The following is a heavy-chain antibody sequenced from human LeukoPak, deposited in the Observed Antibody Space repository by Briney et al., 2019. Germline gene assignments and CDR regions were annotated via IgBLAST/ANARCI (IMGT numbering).Heavy chain of an antibody. CDR3: ARRNTADASIDF. V-gene: IGHV4-59*08. D-gene: IGHD2/OR15-2a*01. CDR2: IFYSGGT. CDR1: GGSMSGHW. Sequence: SETLSLTCTVSGGSMSGHWWSWIRQSPGKGLEWIGDIFYSGGTNNNSPLKSRLTMSLDTSKNQFSLKLSSVTAADTAMYYCARRNTADASIDFWGKEILVIAPS. J-gene: IGHJ4*02.